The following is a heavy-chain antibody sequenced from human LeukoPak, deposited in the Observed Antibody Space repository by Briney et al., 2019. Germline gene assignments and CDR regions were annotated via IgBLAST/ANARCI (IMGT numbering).Heavy chain of an antibody. CDR1: GGSISSNNW. J-gene: IGHJ4*02. V-gene: IGHV4-4*02. Sequence: SGTLSLTCAVSGGSISSNNWWGWVRQPPGEGLEWIGEIYHSGSPNYNPSLKSRVTISVDKSRNHFSLKLSPVTAADTAVYYCARGRGYFGYWGQGTLVTVSS. CDR3: ARGRGYFGY. CDR2: IYHSGSP.